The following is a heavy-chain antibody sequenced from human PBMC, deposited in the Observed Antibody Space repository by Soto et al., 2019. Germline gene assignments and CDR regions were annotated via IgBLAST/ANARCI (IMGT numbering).Heavy chain of an antibody. Sequence: PGGSLRLSCAASGFTFSDYYMSWIRQAPGKGLEWVSYISSSGSTIYYADSVKGRFTISRDNAKNSLYLQMNSLRAEDTAVYYCASGIVVVPAAIADAFDIWGQGTMVTV. CDR2: ISSSGSTI. V-gene: IGHV3-11*01. D-gene: IGHD2-2*01. CDR1: GFTFSDYY. J-gene: IGHJ3*02. CDR3: ASGIVVVPAAIADAFDI.